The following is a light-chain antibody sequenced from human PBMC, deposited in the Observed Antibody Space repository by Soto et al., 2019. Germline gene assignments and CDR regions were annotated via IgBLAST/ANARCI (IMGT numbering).Light chain of an antibody. J-gene: IGLJ1*01. Sequence: QSVLTQPPSASRTPGQRVTISCSGSNSNIGSNTVSWYQQLPGTAPKLLIYNNNQRPSGVPDRFSGSKSGTSASLAISGLQSEDEADYYCAAWDDSLNGGVFGTGTKVTVL. CDR2: NNN. CDR3: AAWDDSLNGGV. V-gene: IGLV1-44*01. CDR1: NSNIGSNT.